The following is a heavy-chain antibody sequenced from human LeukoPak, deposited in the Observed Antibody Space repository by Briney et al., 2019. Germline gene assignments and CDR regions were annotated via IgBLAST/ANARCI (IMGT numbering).Heavy chain of an antibody. Sequence: GSLRLSCAASGFTFSSYSMNWVRQAPGKGLEWVSSISSSSSYIYYADSVKGRFTTSRDNAKNSLYLQMNSLRAEDTAVYYCARGGNSGPYFDYWGQGTLVTVSS. V-gene: IGHV3-21*01. CDR1: GFTFSSYS. J-gene: IGHJ4*02. D-gene: IGHD4-23*01. CDR2: ISSSSSYI. CDR3: ARGGNSGPYFDY.